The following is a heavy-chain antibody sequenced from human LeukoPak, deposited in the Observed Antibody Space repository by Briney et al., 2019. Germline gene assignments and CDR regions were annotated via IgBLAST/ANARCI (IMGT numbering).Heavy chain of an antibody. V-gene: IGHV3-23*01. Sequence: GGSLRLSCAASGFSFSDYAMAWVRQAPGKGLQWVSDITGSGTRTDHADSVRGRFIISRDNSENELYLQMNSLRVEDTAIYFCAKDRYCSGGLCYADAFDVWGQGIMVTVSS. CDR2: ITGSGTRT. CDR3: AKDRYCSGGLCYADAFDV. J-gene: IGHJ3*01. D-gene: IGHD6-19*01. CDR1: GFSFSDYA.